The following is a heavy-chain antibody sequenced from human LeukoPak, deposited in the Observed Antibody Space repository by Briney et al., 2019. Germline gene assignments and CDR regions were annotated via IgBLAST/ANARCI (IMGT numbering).Heavy chain of an antibody. CDR3: ARDRRDGYKRYYYGMDV. V-gene: IGHV3-21*01. J-gene: IGHJ6*02. Sequence: PGGSLRLSCAASGFTFSSYSMNWVRQAPGKGLEWVSSISSSSSYIYYADSVKGRFTISRDNAKNSLYLQMNSLRAEDTAVYYCARDRRDGYKRYYYGMDVWGQGTTVTVSS. CDR2: ISSSSSYI. D-gene: IGHD5-24*01. CDR1: GFTFSSYS.